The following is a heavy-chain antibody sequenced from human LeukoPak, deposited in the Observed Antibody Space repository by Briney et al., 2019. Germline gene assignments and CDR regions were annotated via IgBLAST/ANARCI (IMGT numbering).Heavy chain of an antibody. V-gene: IGHV3-30*02. D-gene: IGHD1-26*01. Sequence: GGSLRLSCAASGFTFSSYGMHWVRQAPGKGLEWVAFIRYDGSNKYYADSVKGRFTISRDNSKNTLYLQMNSLRAEDTAVYYCARSIVGATNALNDAFDIWGQATIVTVSS. J-gene: IGHJ3*02. CDR1: GFTFSSYG. CDR3: ARSIVGATNALNDAFDI. CDR2: IRYDGSNK.